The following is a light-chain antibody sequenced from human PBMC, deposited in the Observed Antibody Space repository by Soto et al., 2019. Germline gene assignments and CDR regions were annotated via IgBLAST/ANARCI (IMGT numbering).Light chain of an antibody. Sequence: EIVLTQSPATLSLSPGERATLSCRASQSVSSYLAWYQQKPGQAPRLLIYDASNRATGIPARFSGSGSGTDFTLTTSSLEPEDFAVYYCQQRSNWPTFAQGTKVDIK. V-gene: IGKV3-11*01. CDR3: QQRSNWPT. J-gene: IGKJ1*01. CDR2: DAS. CDR1: QSVSSY.